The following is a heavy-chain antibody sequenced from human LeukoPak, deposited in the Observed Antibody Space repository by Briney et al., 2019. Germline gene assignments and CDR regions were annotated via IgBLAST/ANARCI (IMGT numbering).Heavy chain of an antibody. J-gene: IGHJ6*02. V-gene: IGHV4-59*08. CDR2: IYYSGST. Sequence: SETPSLTCTVSGGSISSYYWSWIRQPPGKGLEWIGYIYYSGSTNYNPSLKSRVTISVDTSKNQFSLKLSSVTAADTAVYYCARHDYGDYYGMDVWGQGTTVTVSS. D-gene: IGHD4-17*01. CDR3: ARHDYGDYYGMDV. CDR1: GGSISSYY.